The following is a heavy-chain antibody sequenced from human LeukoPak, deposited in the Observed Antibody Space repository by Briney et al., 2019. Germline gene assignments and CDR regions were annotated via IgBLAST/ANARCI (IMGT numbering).Heavy chain of an antibody. CDR2: IKTKTRGRTT. CDR1: GFTFSNAW. V-gene: IGHV3-15*01. CDR3: TTNDAFDI. J-gene: IGHJ3*02. Sequence: GGSLRLSCAAAGFTFSNAWMNWVRQAPGKGLGWVGRIKTKTRGRTTDYAAPVKGRFTISRDDSKNTLFLQMNSLKTEDTAVYYCTTNDAFDIWGQGTMVTVSS.